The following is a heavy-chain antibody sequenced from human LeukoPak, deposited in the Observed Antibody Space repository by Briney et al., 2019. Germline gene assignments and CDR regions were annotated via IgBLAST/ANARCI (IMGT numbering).Heavy chain of an antibody. CDR2: IYYSGST. Sequence: SETLSLTCTVSGGSISSSSYYWGWIRQPPGKGLEWIGSIYYSGSTYYNPSLKSRVTISVDTSKNQFSLKLSSVTAADTAVYYCARVKRKCSGGSCYSVRSAFDIWGQGTMVTVSS. CDR3: ARVKRKCSGGSCYSVRSAFDI. CDR1: GGSISSSSYY. J-gene: IGHJ3*02. D-gene: IGHD2-15*01. V-gene: IGHV4-39*01.